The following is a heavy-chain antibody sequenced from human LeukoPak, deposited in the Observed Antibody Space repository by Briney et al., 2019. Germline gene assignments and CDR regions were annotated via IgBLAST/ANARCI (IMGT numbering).Heavy chain of an antibody. J-gene: IGHJ6*03. CDR3: AKSIASAGTNSCYYMDV. D-gene: IGHD6-13*01. Sequence: TSETLSLTCTVSGYSISTGYYWGWIRPSPEKGLEWIGSIFHSGTTYYNPSLKSRVTLSVDTSKNQFSLRLSSVTAADTAVYFCAKSIASAGTNSCYYMDVWGKGTTVTVSS. CDR1: GYSISTGYY. CDR2: IFHSGTT. V-gene: IGHV4-38-2*02.